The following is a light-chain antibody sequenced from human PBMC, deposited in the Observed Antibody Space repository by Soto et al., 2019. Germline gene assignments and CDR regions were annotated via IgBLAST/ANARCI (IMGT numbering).Light chain of an antibody. CDR2: GTS. CDR3: QQYGNSLFS. J-gene: IGKJ2*01. V-gene: IGKV3-20*01. Sequence: VLTQSPGTLSLSPGERATLSCRASQRVRSSYLAWYQQKSGQAPRLLINGTSSRATDIPDRFSGSGSGTDFTLTISRLEPEDFAVYYCQQYGNSLFSFGQGTKLEIK. CDR1: QRVRSSY.